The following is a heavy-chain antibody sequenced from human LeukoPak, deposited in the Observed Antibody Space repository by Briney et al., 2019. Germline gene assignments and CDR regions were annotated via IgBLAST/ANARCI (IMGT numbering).Heavy chain of an antibody. CDR3: ARVGPGYSSSWSIDY. Sequence: GASVKVSCKASGYTFTSYGISWVRQAPGQGLEWMGWISAYNGNTNYAQKLQGRVTMTRDTSTSTVYMELSSLRSEDTAVYYCARVGPGYSSSWSIDYWGQGTLVTVSS. V-gene: IGHV1-18*01. J-gene: IGHJ4*02. CDR1: GYTFTSYG. CDR2: ISAYNGNT. D-gene: IGHD6-13*01.